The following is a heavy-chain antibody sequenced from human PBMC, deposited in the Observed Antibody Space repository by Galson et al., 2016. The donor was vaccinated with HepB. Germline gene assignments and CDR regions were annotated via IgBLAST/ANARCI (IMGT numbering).Heavy chain of an antibody. Sequence: SLRLSCAASGFTFSNYGMHWVRQVPGKGLEWVAVISHHGSKIYYGDSVKGRFTISRDNSNNTLYLQMNSLRAEDTAVYYCARGYFDFWSGYRQVFDYWGQGTLVTVSS. CDR2: ISHHGSKI. J-gene: IGHJ4*02. V-gene: IGHV3-30*03. CDR1: GFTFSNYG. CDR3: ARGYFDFWSGYRQVFDY. D-gene: IGHD3-3*01.